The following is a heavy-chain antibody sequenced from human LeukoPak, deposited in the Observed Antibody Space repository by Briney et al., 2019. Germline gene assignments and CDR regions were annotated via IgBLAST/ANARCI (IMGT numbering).Heavy chain of an antibody. CDR2: INHSGSTKHSGST. V-gene: IGHV4-34*01. Sequence: PSETLSLTCAVYGGSFSGYYWSWIRQPPGKGLEWIGEINHSGSTKHSGSTNYNPSLKRRVTISVDTSKNQSSLRLSSVTTADTAVYYCARAYCSGGDCWRFDPWGQGTLVTVSS. CDR3: ARAYCSGGDCWRFDP. CDR1: GGSFSGYY. J-gene: IGHJ5*02. D-gene: IGHD2-15*01.